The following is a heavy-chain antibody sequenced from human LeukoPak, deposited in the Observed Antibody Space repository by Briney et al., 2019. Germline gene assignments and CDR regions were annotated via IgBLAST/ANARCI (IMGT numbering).Heavy chain of an antibody. CDR1: GLTFSDYP. V-gene: IGHV3-30*14. D-gene: IGHD2-2*01. CDR3: ARGVECCGSTCYHYFDS. CDR2: VSYDGRNK. Sequence: PGRSLRLSCAASGLTFSDYPMHWVRQAPGKGLEWVAVVSYDGRNKYYADSAEGRFTISRDNSKNTLYLQMNSLRDEDTAVYYCARGVECCGSTCYHYFDSWGQGTLVTVSS. J-gene: IGHJ4*02.